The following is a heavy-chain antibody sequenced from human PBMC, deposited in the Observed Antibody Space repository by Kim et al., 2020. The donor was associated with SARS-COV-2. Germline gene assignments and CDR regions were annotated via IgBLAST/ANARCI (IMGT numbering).Heavy chain of an antibody. V-gene: IGHV3-21*01. CDR2: ISSISIYI. J-gene: IGHJ2*01. Sequence: LSLTCAASGFTFSSYSMNWVRQAPGKGLECVSSISSISIYIYYADSVKGRFTISRENAKTSLYLQMNSLRAEATAVDYCARDRRQWFGELDWYFD. CDR3: ARDRRQWFGELDWYFD. CDR1: GFTFSSYS. D-gene: IGHD3-10*01.